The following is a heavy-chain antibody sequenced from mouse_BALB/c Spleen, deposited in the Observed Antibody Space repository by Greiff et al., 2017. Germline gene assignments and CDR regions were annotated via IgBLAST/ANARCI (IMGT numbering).Heavy chain of an antibody. CDR2: ISSGSSTI. J-gene: IGHJ2*01. CDR3: ARSEGGKGFDY. V-gene: IGHV5-17*02. Sequence: EVKVVESGGGLVQPGGSRKLSCAASGFTFSSFGMHWVRQAPEKGLEWVAYISSGSSTIYYADTVKGRFTISRDNPKNTLFLQMTSLRSEDTAMYYFARSEGGKGFDYWGQGTTLTVSS. CDR1: GFTFSSFG. D-gene: IGHD2-1*01.